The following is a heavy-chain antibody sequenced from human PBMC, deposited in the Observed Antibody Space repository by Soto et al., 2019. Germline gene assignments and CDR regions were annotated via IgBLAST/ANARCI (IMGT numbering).Heavy chain of an antibody. D-gene: IGHD2-15*01. V-gene: IGHV3-11*01. J-gene: IGHJ6*02. Sequence: QVQLVESGGGLVKPGGSLRLSCAASGFTFSDYYMSWIRQAPGKGLEWVSYISSSGSTIYYADSVKGRFTISRDNAKNYLYLQMNSLRADDAAVYYCARDKPGCSGGSCKNYYYYGMDVWGQGTTVTVSS. CDR1: GFTFSDYY. CDR2: ISSSGSTI. CDR3: ARDKPGCSGGSCKNYYYYGMDV.